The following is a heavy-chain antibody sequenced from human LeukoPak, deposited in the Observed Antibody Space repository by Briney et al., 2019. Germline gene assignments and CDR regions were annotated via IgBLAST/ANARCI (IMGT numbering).Heavy chain of an antibody. D-gene: IGHD6-13*01. CDR1: GFTFTNYA. J-gene: IGHJ4*02. CDR2: ISESGGST. Sequence: GGSLRLSCAASGFTFTNYAMSWVRQAPGKGLEWVSTISESGGSTNYADSAKGRFTISRDNSKNTLYLQMNSLRAEDTALYYCAKGWSYFLDNWGLGTLVTVSS. V-gene: IGHV3-23*01. CDR3: AKGWSYFLDN.